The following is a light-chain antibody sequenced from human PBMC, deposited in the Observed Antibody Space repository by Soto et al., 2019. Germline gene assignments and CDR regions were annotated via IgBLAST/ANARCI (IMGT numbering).Light chain of an antibody. Sequence: QSVLTQPPSTSGTPGQRVTISCSGRSSNIGSNYVYWYQQFPGTAPKLLIYRNDQRPSGVPDRFSGSKSDTSASLAISGLRSEEEADYYCAAWDNSLTNWVFGGGTKLTVL. CDR2: RND. CDR3: AAWDNSLTNWV. CDR1: SSNIGSNY. J-gene: IGLJ3*02. V-gene: IGLV1-47*01.